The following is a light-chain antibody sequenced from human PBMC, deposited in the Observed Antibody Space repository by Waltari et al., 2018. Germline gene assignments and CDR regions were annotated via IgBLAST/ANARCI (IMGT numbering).Light chain of an antibody. CDR3: QSFDSSLSASV. CDR1: SSNFGAGYD. V-gene: IGLV1-40*01. Sequence: QSVLTQPPSMSGAPGQNVTIPCTGGSSNFGAGYDVHWYQQFLGAAPKLLIFGNANRASGVPGRFSGSKSGTSASLGIAGLQSEDEAVYYCQSFDSSLSASVFGGGTKLTVL. CDR2: GNA. J-gene: IGLJ3*02.